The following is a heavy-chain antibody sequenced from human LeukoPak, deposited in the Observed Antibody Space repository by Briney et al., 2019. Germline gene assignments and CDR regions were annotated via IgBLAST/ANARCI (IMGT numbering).Heavy chain of an antibody. V-gene: IGHV4-4*02. J-gene: IGHJ4*02. CDR1: GFTFSDYW. CDR2: IYHSGST. D-gene: IGHD4/OR15-4a*01. Sequence: PGGSLRLSCAASGFTFSDYWMTWVRQPPGKGLEWIGEIYHSGSTNYNPSLKSRVTISVDKSKNQFSLKLSSVTAADTAAYYCARVVPPVDYWGQGTLVTVSS. CDR3: ARVVPPVDY.